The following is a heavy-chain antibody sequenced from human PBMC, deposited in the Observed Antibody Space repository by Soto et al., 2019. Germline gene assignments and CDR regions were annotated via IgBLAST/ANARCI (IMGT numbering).Heavy chain of an antibody. CDR2: ISAYNGNT. CDR1: GYTFTSYG. Sequence: ASVKVSCKASGYTFTSYGISWVRQTPGQGLEWMGWISAYNGNTNYAQKLQGRVTMTTDTSTSTAYMELRSLRSDDTAVYYCARDASYYDSSGYYYEAFDIWGKGTMVTVSS. J-gene: IGHJ3*02. D-gene: IGHD3-22*01. CDR3: ARDASYYDSSGYYYEAFDI. V-gene: IGHV1-18*04.